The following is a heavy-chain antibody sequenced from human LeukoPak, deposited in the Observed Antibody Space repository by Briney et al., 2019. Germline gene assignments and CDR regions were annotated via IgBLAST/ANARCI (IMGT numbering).Heavy chain of an antibody. J-gene: IGHJ5*02. CDR3: ARDFTMVRGVNWFDP. V-gene: IGHV1-2*02. D-gene: IGHD3-10*01. Sequence: ASVKVSCKASGYTFTGYYMHWVRQAPGQGLEWMGWINPNSGGTNYAQKFQGRVTMTRDTSISTAYMELSRLRSDDTAVYYCARDFTMVRGVNWFDPWGQGTLVTVSS. CDR1: GYTFTGYY. CDR2: INPNSGGT.